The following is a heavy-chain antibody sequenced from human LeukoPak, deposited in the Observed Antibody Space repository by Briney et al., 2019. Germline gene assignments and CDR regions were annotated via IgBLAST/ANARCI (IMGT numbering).Heavy chain of an antibody. CDR1: GFTFSSYG. D-gene: IGHD3-10*01. CDR3: AKSRGSGSNMARGVNFDY. V-gene: IGHV3-23*01. CDR2: ISGSGGST. J-gene: IGHJ4*02. Sequence: GGSLRLSCAASGFTFSSYGMSWVRQAPGKGLEWVSAISGSGGSTYYADSVKGRFTISRDNSKNTLYLQMNSLRAEDTAVYYCAKSRGSGSNMARGVNFDYWGQGTLVTVSS.